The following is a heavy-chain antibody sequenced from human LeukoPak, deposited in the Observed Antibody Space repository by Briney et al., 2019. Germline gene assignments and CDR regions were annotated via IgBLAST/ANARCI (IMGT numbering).Heavy chain of an antibody. CDR1: GFAFSNYA. J-gene: IGHJ4*02. D-gene: IGHD2-15*01. CDR3: AKDLTIVVVAATWTFDY. CDR2: ISGTGAST. Sequence: GGSLRLSCAASGFAFSNYAMNWVRQAPGKGREWVSSISGTGASTYYADSVKGRFTISRDNSKDTLYLQMNRLRAEDTALYYCAKDLTIVVVAATWTFDYWGQGTLVTVSS. V-gene: IGHV3-23*01.